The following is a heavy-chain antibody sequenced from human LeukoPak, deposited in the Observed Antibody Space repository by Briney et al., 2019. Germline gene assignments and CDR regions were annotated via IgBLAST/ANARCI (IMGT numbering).Heavy chain of an antibody. V-gene: IGHV1-8*01. D-gene: IGHD2-2*01. Sequence: ASVKVSCKASGYTFTSYDINWVRQATGQGLEWMGWMNPNSGNTGYAQKFQGRVTMTRNTSISTAYMELSSLRSEDAAVYYCARGFRYCSSTSCYPPAIYYFDYWGQGTLVTVSS. CDR1: GYTFTSYD. J-gene: IGHJ4*02. CDR3: ARGFRYCSSTSCYPPAIYYFDY. CDR2: MNPNSGNT.